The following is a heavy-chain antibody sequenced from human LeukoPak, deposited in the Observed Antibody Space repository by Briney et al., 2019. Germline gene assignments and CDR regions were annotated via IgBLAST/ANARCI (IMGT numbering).Heavy chain of an antibody. CDR1: GFTFSSYA. V-gene: IGHV3-23*01. D-gene: IGHD3-16*01. Sequence: GGSLRLSCAASGFTFSSYAMSWVREAPGKGVEWVSTISDSGGSANYADSVKGRFTISRNNSNNPVSLQMNSLRAEDTAVYYCAKNVKAFFFDYWGQGTLVTVSS. CDR2: ISDSGGSA. CDR3: AKNVKAFFFDY. J-gene: IGHJ4*02.